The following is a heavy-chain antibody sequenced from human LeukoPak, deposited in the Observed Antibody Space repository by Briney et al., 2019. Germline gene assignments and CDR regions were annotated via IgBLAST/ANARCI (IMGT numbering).Heavy chain of an antibody. D-gene: IGHD6-19*01. CDR2: INHSGST. Sequence: SETLSLTCAVYGGSSSGYYWSWNRQPPGKGLEWIGEINHSGSTNYNPYLKSRVTISVDTSKNQFSLKLSSVTAADTAVYYCARSVAGTSYYFDYWGQGTLVTVSS. V-gene: IGHV4-34*01. J-gene: IGHJ4*02. CDR3: ARSVAGTSYYFDY. CDR1: GGSSSGYY.